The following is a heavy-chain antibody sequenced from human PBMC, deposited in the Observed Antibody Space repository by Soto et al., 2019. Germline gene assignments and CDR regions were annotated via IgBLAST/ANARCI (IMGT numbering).Heavy chain of an antibody. CDR3: ARYITIFGVVTFGNFDY. Sequence: SETLSLTCTVSGGSISSGGYYWSWIRQHPGKGLEWIGYIYYSGSTYYNPSLKSRVTISVDTSKNQFSRKLSSVTAADTAVYYCARYITIFGVVTFGNFDYWGQGTLVTVSS. J-gene: IGHJ4*02. CDR2: IYYSGST. D-gene: IGHD3-3*01. V-gene: IGHV4-31*03. CDR1: GGSISSGGYY.